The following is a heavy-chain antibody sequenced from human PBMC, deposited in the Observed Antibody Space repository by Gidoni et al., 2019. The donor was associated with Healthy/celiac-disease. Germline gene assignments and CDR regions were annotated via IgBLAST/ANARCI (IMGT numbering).Heavy chain of an antibody. D-gene: IGHD3-3*01. Sequence: EVQLVEYGGGLVQPGGSLRPSGAASGFTFSSYWMSWVRQAPGKGLGWVANIKQDGSEKYYVDSVKGRFTISRDNAKNSLYLQMNSLRAEDTAVYYCARGDFWSGDNFDYWGQGTLVTVSS. CDR3: ARGDFWSGDNFDY. J-gene: IGHJ4*02. V-gene: IGHV3-7*04. CDR1: GFTFSSYW. CDR2: IKQDGSEK.